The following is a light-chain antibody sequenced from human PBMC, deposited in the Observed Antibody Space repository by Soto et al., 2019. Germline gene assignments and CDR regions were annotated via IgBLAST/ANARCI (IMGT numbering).Light chain of an antibody. V-gene: IGKV3-15*01. CDR1: QSVSSN. CDR3: QQYNNWSYT. CDR2: GAP. J-gene: IGKJ2*01. Sequence: EIVMTQSPATLSVSPGERATLSCRASQSVSSNLAWYQQKAGQASRLLIYGAPTRATGIPARFSGSGSGTEFTLTVSGLRSEDFAVYYCQQYNNWSYTVGQGTKVDIK.